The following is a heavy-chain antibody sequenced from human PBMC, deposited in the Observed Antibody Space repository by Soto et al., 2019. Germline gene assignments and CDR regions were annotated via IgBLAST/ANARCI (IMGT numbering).Heavy chain of an antibody. CDR3: ATFHYYDSSGLNWFDP. CDR1: GYTLTELS. D-gene: IGHD3-22*01. V-gene: IGHV1-24*01. J-gene: IGHJ5*02. Sequence: ASVKVSCKVSGYTLTELSMHWVRQAPGKGLEWMGGFDPEDGETIYAQKFQGRVTMTEDTSTDTAYMELSSLRSEDTAVYHCATFHYYDSSGLNWFDPWGQGTLVTVSS. CDR2: FDPEDGET.